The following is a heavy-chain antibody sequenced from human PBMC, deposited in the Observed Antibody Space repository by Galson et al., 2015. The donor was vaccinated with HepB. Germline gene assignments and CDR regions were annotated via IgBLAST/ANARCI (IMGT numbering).Heavy chain of an antibody. J-gene: IGHJ4*02. CDR3: ATYQGAGTGLDY. V-gene: IGHV1-24*01. CDR2: FDPEDGET. Sequence: SVKVSCKVSGHTLTELSMHWVRQAPGKGLEWMGGFDPEDGETIYAQKFQGRVTMTEDTSTDTAYMELSSLRSEDTAVYYCATYQGAGTGLDYWGQGTLVTVSS. CDR1: GHTLTELS. D-gene: IGHD6-13*01.